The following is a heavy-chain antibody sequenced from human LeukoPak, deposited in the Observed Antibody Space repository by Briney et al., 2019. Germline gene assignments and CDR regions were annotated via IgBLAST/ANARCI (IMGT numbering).Heavy chain of an antibody. Sequence: PSETLSLTCAVYGGSFSGYYWSWIRQPPGKGLEWIGEINHSGSTNYNPSLKSRVTISVDTSKNQFSLKLSPVTAADTAVYYCARDRARTYYYDSSGYSYGMDVWGQGTTVTVSS. V-gene: IGHV4-34*01. D-gene: IGHD3-22*01. CDR2: INHSGST. CDR3: ARDRARTYYYDSSGYSYGMDV. J-gene: IGHJ6*02. CDR1: GGSFSGYY.